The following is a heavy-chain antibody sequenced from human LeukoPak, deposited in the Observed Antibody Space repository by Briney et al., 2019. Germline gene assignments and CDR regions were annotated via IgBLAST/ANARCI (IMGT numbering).Heavy chain of an antibody. D-gene: IGHD3-3*01. CDR3: AKDHYDFWSGYSPLFDY. Sequence: GGSLRLSCAASGFTFSSYGMHWVRQAPGKGLEWVAFIRYDGSNKYYADSVKGRFTISRDNSKNTLYLQMNSLRAEDTAVYYCAKDHYDFWSGYSPLFDYWGQGTLVTVSS. V-gene: IGHV3-30*02. CDR1: GFTFSSYG. J-gene: IGHJ4*02. CDR2: IRYDGSNK.